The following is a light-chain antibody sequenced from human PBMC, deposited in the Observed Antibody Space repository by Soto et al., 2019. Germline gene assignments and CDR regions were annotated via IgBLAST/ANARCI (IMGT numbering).Light chain of an antibody. CDR2: DAS. V-gene: IGKV1-13*02. J-gene: IGKJ2*01. CDR3: QQYKSYSPYT. Sequence: AIQLTQSPSSLYASVGDRVTITCRASQAIRTALGWYQQKPGKVPKLLIYDASSLESGVPSRFSGSGSGTDFTLTISNLQPDDFATYYCQQYKSYSPYTFGQGTKVDI. CDR1: QAIRTA.